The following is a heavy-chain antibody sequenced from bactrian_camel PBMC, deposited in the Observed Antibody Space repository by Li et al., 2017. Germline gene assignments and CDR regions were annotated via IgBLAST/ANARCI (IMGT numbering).Heavy chain of an antibody. D-gene: IGHD2*01. V-gene: IGHV3S31*01. Sequence: DVQLVESGGDSVQPGGSLRLSCAASGFTFSSDSMNWVRQAPGKGLEWVSAINSAGDTTYYADSMKGRFTISRDNAKNTLYLQLINLKTEDTAMYYCAQDSWPGNAWYLPSWGQGTQVTVS. CDR2: INSAGDTT. J-gene: IGHJ6*01. CDR1: GFTFSSDS. CDR3: AQDSWPGNAWYLPS.